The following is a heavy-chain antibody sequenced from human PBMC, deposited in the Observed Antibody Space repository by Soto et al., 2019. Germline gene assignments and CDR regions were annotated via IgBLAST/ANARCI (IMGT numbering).Heavy chain of an antibody. Sequence: QVQLVESGGGVVQPGRSLRLSCAASGFTFSSYGMHWVRQAPGKGLEWVAVISYDGSNKYYADSVKGRFTISRDNSKNTLYQQMNSRRAEDTAVYDCAKECGDDCPWGQGTLVTVSS. J-gene: IGHJ5*02. CDR2: ISYDGSNK. V-gene: IGHV3-30*18. CDR3: AKECGDDCP. D-gene: IGHD2-21*02. CDR1: GFTFSSYG.